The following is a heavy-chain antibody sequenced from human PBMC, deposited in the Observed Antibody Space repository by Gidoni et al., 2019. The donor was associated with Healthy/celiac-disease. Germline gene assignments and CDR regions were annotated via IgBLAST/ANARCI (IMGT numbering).Heavy chain of an antibody. CDR1: GGSISSGSYY. CDR3: AREPIIAAASDAFDI. J-gene: IGHJ3*02. CDR2: IYTSGST. D-gene: IGHD6-13*01. Sequence: QVQLQESGPGLVKPSQTLSLTCTVSGGSISSGSYYWSWIRQPAGKGLEWIGRIYTSGSTNYNPSLKSRVTISVDTSKNQFSLKLSSVTAADTAVYYCAREPIIAAASDAFDIWGQGTMVTVSS. V-gene: IGHV4-61*02.